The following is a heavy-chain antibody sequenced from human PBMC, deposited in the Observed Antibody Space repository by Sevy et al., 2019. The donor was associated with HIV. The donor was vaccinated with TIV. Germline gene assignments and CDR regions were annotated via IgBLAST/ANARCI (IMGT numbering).Heavy chain of an antibody. Sequence: GGSLRLSCAASGFTFSSYWMSWVRHAPGKGLEWVANIKKDGSEKYYVDSVKGRFTISRDNAKNSLYLQMNSLRVEDTAMYYCARECSSTNCLWGLDVWGQGTTVTVSS. CDR1: GFTFSSYW. CDR3: ARECSSTNCLWGLDV. CDR2: IKKDGSEK. D-gene: IGHD2-2*01. J-gene: IGHJ6*02. V-gene: IGHV3-7*03.